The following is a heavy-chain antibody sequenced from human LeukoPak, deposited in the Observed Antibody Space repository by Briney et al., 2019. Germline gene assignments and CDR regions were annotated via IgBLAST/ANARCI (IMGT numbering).Heavy chain of an antibody. CDR1: GFTFSSYA. Sequence: GGSLRLSCAASGFTFSSYAMSCVRQAPGKGLEWVSAISGSGGSTYYADSVKGRFTISRDNSKNTLYLQMNSLRAEDTAVYYCAKHGMVRGATSPFDYWGQGTLVTVSS. D-gene: IGHD3-10*01. V-gene: IGHV3-23*01. CDR2: ISGSGGST. J-gene: IGHJ4*02. CDR3: AKHGMVRGATSPFDY.